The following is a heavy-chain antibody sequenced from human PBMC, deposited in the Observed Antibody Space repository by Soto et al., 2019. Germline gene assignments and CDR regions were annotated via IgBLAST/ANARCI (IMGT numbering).Heavy chain of an antibody. CDR1: VVSITNYY. CDR2: IHNSGNT. CDR3: ARLQYTVVTPIDL. V-gene: IGHV4-59*01. D-gene: IGHD2-21*02. Sequence: SETLSITCSVPVVSITNYYWTWIRQLPGKRLEWIAHIHNSGNTNSNPSLKSRVTISMDTSKNQISLRLTSVTAADTAMYYCARLQYTVVTPIDLWGQGTMVT. J-gene: IGHJ3*01.